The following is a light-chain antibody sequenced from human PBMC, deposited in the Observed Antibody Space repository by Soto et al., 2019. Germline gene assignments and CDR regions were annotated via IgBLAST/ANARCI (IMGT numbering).Light chain of an antibody. V-gene: IGKV1-39*01. CDR2: AAS. J-gene: IGKJ5*01. CDR1: QTIGNY. CDR3: QQSYTTPVT. Sequence: DIQMTQSPSSLSASVGDRVTITCRASQTIGNYLNWYQQKPGKAPKLLIYAASSLQSGVPSRFSGSGSGTDFTLTISILQPEDSATYYCQQSYTTPVTFCQGTRLEIK.